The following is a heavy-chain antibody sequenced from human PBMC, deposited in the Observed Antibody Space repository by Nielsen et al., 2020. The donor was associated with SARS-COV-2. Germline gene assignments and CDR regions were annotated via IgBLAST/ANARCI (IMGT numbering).Heavy chain of an antibody. J-gene: IGHJ3*02. V-gene: IGHV4-34*01. CDR1: SGSFSGYY. CDR2: INHSGST. Sequence: SETLSLTCAVYSGSFSGYYWSWIRQPPGKGLEWIGEINHSGSTNYNPSLKSRVTMSVDTSKNQFSLKLSSVTAADTAVYFCARPRGTQNDDYVFDAFDIWGQGTVVTVSS. D-gene: IGHD4-17*01. CDR3: ARPRGTQNDDYVFDAFDI.